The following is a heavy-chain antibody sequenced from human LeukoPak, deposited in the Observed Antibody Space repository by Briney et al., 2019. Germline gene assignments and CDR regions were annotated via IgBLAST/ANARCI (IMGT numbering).Heavy chain of an antibody. J-gene: IGHJ1*01. D-gene: IGHD3-22*01. CDR3: ATAPSSGYYPAPTAEYFQH. CDR2: FDPEDGET. V-gene: IGHV1-24*01. Sequence: GASVKVSCKVSGYTLTELSMHWVRQAPGKGLEWMGGFDPEDGETIYAQKFQGRVTMTEDTSTDTAYMELSSLRSEDTAVYYCATAPSSGYYPAPTAEYFQHWGQGTLVTVSS. CDR1: GYTLTELS.